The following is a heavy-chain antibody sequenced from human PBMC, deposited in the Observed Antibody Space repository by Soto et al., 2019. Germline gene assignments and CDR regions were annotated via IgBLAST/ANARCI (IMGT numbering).Heavy chain of an antibody. V-gene: IGHV4-59*02. CDR3: ARVNYDYVWGSNCGMDV. CDR1: RVAVSSYY. D-gene: IGHD3-16*01. CDR2: IYYSGST. Sequence: SETLSLTSTSPRVAVSSYYWSLIRPPPGKGLEWIGYIYYSGSTNYNPSLKSRVTIPVDTSKNQFSLKLSSVAAADTAVYYCARVNYDYVWGSNCGMDVWGQGTTVTVSS. J-gene: IGHJ6*02.